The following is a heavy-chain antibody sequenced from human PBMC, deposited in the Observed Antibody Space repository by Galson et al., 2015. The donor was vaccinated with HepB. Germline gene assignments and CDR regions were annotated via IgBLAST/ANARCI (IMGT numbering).Heavy chain of an antibody. D-gene: IGHD2-21*01. J-gene: IGHJ4*02. CDR1: GFTFGSPG. Sequence: SMRLPGAASGFTFGSPGMSWARKAPGKGLEWVSTDAGGGGGTYYADSVKGRFTISRDNSKSTLYLQMNSLRAEDTAVYYCVRRVAVVIASSFYFEYWGQGTLVTVSS. V-gene: IGHV3-23*01. CDR3: VRRVAVVIASSFYFEY. CDR2: DAGGGGGT.